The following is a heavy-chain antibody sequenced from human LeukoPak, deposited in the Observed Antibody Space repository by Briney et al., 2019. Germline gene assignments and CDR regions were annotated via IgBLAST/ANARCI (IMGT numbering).Heavy chain of an antibody. J-gene: IGHJ1*01. CDR1: GDSISSSSYY. Sequence: SETLSLTCTISGDSISSSSYYWGWIRQPPGKGLEWIGDIYYRGSTYYNPSLKSRVSISIDTSNNQYSLTLNSVAAADTALYFCARRRYYDSTGYLDWGQGTLVTVSS. V-gene: IGHV4-39*01. CDR2: IYYRGST. D-gene: IGHD3-22*01. CDR3: ARRRYYDSTGYLD.